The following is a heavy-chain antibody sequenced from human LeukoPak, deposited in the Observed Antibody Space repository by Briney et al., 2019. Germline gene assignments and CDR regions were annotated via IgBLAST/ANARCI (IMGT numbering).Heavy chain of an antibody. CDR2: ISWNSGSI. D-gene: IGHD4-23*01. CDR3: AKDISRDYGGNSGHFDY. Sequence: GGSLRLSCAASGFTFSSYSMNWVRQAPGKGLEWVSGISWNSGSIGYADSVKGRFTISRDNAKNSLYLQMNSLRAEDTALYYCAKDISRDYGGNSGHFDYWGQGTLVTVSS. J-gene: IGHJ4*02. V-gene: IGHV3-9*01. CDR1: GFTFSSYS.